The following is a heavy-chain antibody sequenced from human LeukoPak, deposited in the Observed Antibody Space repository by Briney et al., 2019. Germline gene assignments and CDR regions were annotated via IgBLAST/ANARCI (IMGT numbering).Heavy chain of an antibody. CDR1: GFTFSSYA. CDR3: AKAVVVTATPMSWFDP. V-gene: IGHV3-23*01. CDR2: ISGSGGST. Sequence: GGSLRLSCAASGFTFSSYAMRWVRQAPGKGLEWVSAISGSGGSTYYADSVKGRFTISRDNSKNTLYLQMNSLRAEDTAVYYCAKAVVVTATPMSWFDPWGQGTLVTVSS. D-gene: IGHD2-21*02. J-gene: IGHJ5*02.